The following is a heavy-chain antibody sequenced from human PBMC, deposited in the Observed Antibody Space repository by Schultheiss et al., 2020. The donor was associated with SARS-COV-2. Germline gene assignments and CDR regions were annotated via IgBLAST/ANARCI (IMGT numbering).Heavy chain of an antibody. CDR3: AREMATTPDYYYYGMDV. CDR1: GFTFSSYA. D-gene: IGHD5-24*01. Sequence: GGSLRLSCAASGFTFSSYAMHWVRQAPGKGLEWVAVISYDGSNKYYADSVKGRFTISRDNSKNTLYLQMNSLRAEDTAVYYCAREMATTPDYYYYGMDVWGQGTTVTVSS. V-gene: IGHV3-30*01. CDR2: ISYDGSNK. J-gene: IGHJ6*02.